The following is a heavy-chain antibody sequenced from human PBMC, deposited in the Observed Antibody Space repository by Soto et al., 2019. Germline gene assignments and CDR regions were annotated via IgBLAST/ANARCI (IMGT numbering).Heavy chain of an antibody. J-gene: IGHJ6*03. V-gene: IGHV4-39*01. Sequence: QLQLQESGPGLVMPSETLSLTCSVSGGSIGGSSYYWGWVRQPPGKGPEWIGSIYFNGNTHYNPSPQNRVTISVDRSKNQFALITTSVTDADNAVYYCAGRSVSSSYWSRSNYYYYTEVWGRGTTVAVSS. CDR2: IYFNGNT. CDR1: GGSIGGSSYY. D-gene: IGHD2-2*01. CDR3: AGRSVSSSYWSRSNYYYYTEV.